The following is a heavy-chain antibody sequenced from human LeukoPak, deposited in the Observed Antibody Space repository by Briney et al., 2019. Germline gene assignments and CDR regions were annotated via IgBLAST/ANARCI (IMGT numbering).Heavy chain of an antibody. Sequence: PSETLSLTCTVPGDSISSNNYYWGWIRQPPGKGLEWIGSIYYSGSTYYNRSLKSRVTISVDTSKNQFSLKLNSVTAADTAVYYCARRHYYGSGSYQSWFDPWGQGTLVTVSS. V-gene: IGHV4-39*01. J-gene: IGHJ5*02. CDR2: IYYSGST. CDR1: GDSISSNNYY. D-gene: IGHD3-10*01. CDR3: ARRHYYGSGSYQSWFDP.